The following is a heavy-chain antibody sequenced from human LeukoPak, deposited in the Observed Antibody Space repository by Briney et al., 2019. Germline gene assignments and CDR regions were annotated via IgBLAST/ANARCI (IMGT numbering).Heavy chain of an antibody. CDR3: AREGSYYDSSGYPLDAFDI. CDR1: GYTFISYG. Sequence: GASVKVSCKASGYTFISYGISWVRQAPGQGPEWMGWISGDKGNTNYAQKFQGRVTMTTDTSTSTAYMELRSLRSDDTAVYYCAREGSYYDSSGYPLDAFDIWGHGTMVTVSS. CDR2: ISGDKGNT. V-gene: IGHV1-18*01. D-gene: IGHD3-22*01. J-gene: IGHJ3*02.